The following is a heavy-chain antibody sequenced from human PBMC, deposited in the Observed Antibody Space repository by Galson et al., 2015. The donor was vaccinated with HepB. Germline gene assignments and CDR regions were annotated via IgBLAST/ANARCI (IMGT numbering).Heavy chain of an antibody. D-gene: IGHD3-10*01. CDR2: INPNSGGT. J-gene: IGHJ4*02. CDR3: ARSSRGTDSYYFDY. V-gene: IGHV1-2*05. CDR1: GYTFTGYY. Sequence: SVKVSCKASGYTFTGYYMHWVRQAPGQGLEWMGRINPNSGGTNYAQKFQGRVTMTRDTSISTAYMELSRLRSDDTVVYYCARSSRGTDSYYFDYWGQGTLVTVSS.